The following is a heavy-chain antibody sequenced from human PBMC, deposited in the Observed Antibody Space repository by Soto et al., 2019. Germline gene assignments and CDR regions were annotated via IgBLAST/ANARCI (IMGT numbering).Heavy chain of an antibody. CDR1: GFSISTYW. CDR3: AAWSRSHGFDY. V-gene: IGHV3-7*05. D-gene: IGHD2-8*02. Sequence: EVQLVESGGDLVQPGGSLRLSCAASGFSISTYWMGWVRQFPGKGLEWVANIKYDDSEKPYMDSVEGRFTISRDNAKNTLYLQMNRLRVDDTAVYYCAAWSRSHGFDYWGQGTLVTISS. CDR2: IKYDDSEK. J-gene: IGHJ4*02.